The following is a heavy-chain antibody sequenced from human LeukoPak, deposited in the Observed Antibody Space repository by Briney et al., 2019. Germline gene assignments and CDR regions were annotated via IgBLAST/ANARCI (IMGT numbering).Heavy chain of an antibody. CDR3: ARASGSNAFDI. V-gene: IGHV1-2*02. Sequence: GASVKVSCKASGYTFTGYYMHWVRQAPGQGLEWMGWINPNSGGTSYAQKFQGRVTMTRDTSISTAYMELSRLRSDDTAVYYCARASGSNAFDIWGQGTMVTVSS. CDR1: GYTFTGYY. D-gene: IGHD2-15*01. J-gene: IGHJ3*02. CDR2: INPNSGGT.